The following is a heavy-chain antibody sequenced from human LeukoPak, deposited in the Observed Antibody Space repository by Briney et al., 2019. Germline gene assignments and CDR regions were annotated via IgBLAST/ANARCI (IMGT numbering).Heavy chain of an antibody. CDR2: IHYNGNT. Sequence: SETLSLTCSVSDGSINSYYWNWIRRPPGKGLEWIGYIHYNGNTNYSPSLKSRVTMSVDTSKNLFSLKVSSVTAADTAVYYCARGRSNYYGMDVWGQGTTVTVSS. J-gene: IGHJ6*02. CDR1: DGSINSYY. D-gene: IGHD1-26*01. CDR3: ARGRSNYYGMDV. V-gene: IGHV4-59*01.